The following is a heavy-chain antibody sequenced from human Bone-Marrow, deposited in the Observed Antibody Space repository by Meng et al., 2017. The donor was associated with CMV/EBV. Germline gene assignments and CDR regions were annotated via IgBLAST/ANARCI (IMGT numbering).Heavy chain of an antibody. V-gene: IGHV4-39*07. CDR3: ARDGYSSSWYPSTRWFDP. J-gene: IGHJ5*02. Sequence: SISSSSYYWGWIRQPPGKGLAWIGSIYYSGSTYYNPSLKSRVTISVDTSKNQFSLKLSSVTAADTAVYYCARDGYSSSWYPSTRWFDPWGQGTLVTVSS. CDR1: SISSSSYY. D-gene: IGHD6-13*01. CDR2: IYYSGST.